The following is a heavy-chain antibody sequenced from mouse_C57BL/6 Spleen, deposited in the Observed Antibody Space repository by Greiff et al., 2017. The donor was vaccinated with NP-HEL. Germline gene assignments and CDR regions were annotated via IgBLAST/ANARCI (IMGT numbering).Heavy chain of an antibody. CDR3: ASYGGHYAMDY. Sequence: DVQLVESGPGLVKPSQSLSLTCSVTGYSITSGYYWNWIRQFPGNKLEWMGYISYDGSNNYNPSLQNRISITRDTSKNQFFLKLNSVTTEDTATYYCASYGGHYAMDYWGQGTSVTVSS. V-gene: IGHV3-6*01. J-gene: IGHJ4*01. CDR1: GYSITSGYY. CDR2: ISYDGSN. D-gene: IGHD1-1*01.